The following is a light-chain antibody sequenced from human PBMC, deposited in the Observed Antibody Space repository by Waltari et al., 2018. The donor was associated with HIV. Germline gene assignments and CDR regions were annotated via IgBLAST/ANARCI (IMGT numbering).Light chain of an antibody. J-gene: IGKJ1*01. V-gene: IGKV4-1*01. CDR2: WAS. CDR3: QQYFSLPWT. Sequence: DIVMTQSPDSLLVSLGERATIDCKSSRGVSYASNRKIYLALYQQKRGQPPKVLFHWASSRESGVPDRFSASGSGTNFTLTIRSLHAEDVATYFCQQYFSLPWTFGQGTKVEIK. CDR1: RGVSYASNRKIY.